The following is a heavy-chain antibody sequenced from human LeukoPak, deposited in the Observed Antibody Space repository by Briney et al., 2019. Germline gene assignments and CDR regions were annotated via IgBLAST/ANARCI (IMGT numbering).Heavy chain of an antibody. CDR2: TYYRSKWYN. Sequence: SQTLSLTCAISGDTISSNSAAWNWIRQPPSRGLEWLGRTYYRSKWYNDYAVSVKSRITINTDTSKYQFSLQLNSVTPEDTAVYYCARVSSSGWTGYFDYWGQGTLVTVSS. V-gene: IGHV6-1*01. CDR3: ARVSSSGWTGYFDY. D-gene: IGHD6-19*01. J-gene: IGHJ4*02. CDR1: GDTISSNSAA.